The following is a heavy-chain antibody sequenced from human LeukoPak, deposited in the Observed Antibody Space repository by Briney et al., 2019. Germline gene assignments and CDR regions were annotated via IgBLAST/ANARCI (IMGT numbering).Heavy chain of an antibody. CDR1: GGSISSYY. V-gene: IGHV4-59*01. Sequence: SETLSLTCTVSGGSISSYYWSWIRQPPGKGLEWIGYIFYSRSTNYNPSLKGRVTVSVDTSKNQFSLKLSSVTAADTAVYYCARAQDYGDYIVAFDIWGQGTMVTVSS. CDR2: IFYSRST. CDR3: ARAQDYGDYIVAFDI. D-gene: IGHD4-17*01. J-gene: IGHJ3*02.